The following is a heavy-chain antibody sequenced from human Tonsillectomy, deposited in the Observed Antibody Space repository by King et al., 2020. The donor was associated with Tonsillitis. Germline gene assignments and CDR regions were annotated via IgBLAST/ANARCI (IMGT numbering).Heavy chain of an antibody. J-gene: IGHJ5*02. CDR3: ARDRPCSSISCYGGSWFDP. CDR1: GYTFTTYY. D-gene: IGHD2-2*01. V-gene: IGHV1-46*01. Sequence: VQLVESGAEVKKPGASVKVSCKASGYTFTTYYMHWVRQAPGQGLEWMGMINPSGCSTSYAQKFQDRVTMTRDTSTSIVYLDLSSLRSEDTAVYYCARDRPCSSISCYGGSWFDPWGQGTLVTVSS. CDR2: INPSGCST.